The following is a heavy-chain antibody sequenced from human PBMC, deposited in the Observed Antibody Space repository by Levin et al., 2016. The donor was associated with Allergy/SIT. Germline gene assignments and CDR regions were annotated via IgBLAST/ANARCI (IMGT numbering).Heavy chain of an antibody. J-gene: IGHJ4*02. CDR2: IYYSGST. CDR3: ARDSALDDKRYFDY. V-gene: IGHV4-31*11. Sequence: SETLSLTCAVYGGSFSGYYWSWIRQHPGKGLEWIGYIYYSGSTYYNPSLKSRVTISVDTSKNQFSLKLSSVTAADTAVYYCARDSALDDKRYFDYWGQGTLVTVSS. D-gene: IGHD3-22*01. CDR1: GGSFSGYY.